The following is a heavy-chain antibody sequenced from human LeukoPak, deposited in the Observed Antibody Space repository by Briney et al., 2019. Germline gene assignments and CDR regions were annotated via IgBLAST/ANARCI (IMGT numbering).Heavy chain of an antibody. CDR3: SRDLLAAAGGPRDY. CDR2: ISGSGGGT. Sequence: GGSLRLSCAASGFTFSSYAMSWVRHAPGPGLEWDSAISGSGGGTYYSDSVKGRFTISRDNSKNTLYLQMNSPIADDTAVFYCSRDLLAAAGGPRDYWGQGTLVTVSS. J-gene: IGHJ4*02. CDR1: GFTFSSYA. V-gene: IGHV3-23*01. D-gene: IGHD6-13*01.